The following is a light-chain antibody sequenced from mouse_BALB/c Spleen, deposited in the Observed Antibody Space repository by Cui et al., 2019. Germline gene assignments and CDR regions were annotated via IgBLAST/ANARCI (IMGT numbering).Light chain of an antibody. CDR3: QQWSSNPPT. V-gene: IGKV4-68*01. Sequence: QIVLTQSPALMSASPGEKVTMTCSASSSVSYMVAVAGKPWIYLTSNLASGVPARFSGSGSGTSYSLTISSMEAEDAATYYCQQWSSNPPTFGGGTKLEIK. CDR1: SSVSY. J-gene: IGKJ2*01. CDR2: LTS.